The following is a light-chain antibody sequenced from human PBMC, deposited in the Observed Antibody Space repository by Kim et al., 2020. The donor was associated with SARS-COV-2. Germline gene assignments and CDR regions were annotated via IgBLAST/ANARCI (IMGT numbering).Light chain of an antibody. CDR2: GAS. CDR1: QSVSGT. J-gene: IGKJ1*01. V-gene: IGKV3-15*01. CDR3: QQYHKWPRT. Sequence: VSPGARATLACRARQSVSGTLAWYQQKPGQDPRLLIYGASTRATGIPARLSGSGSGTEFTLTISRLQSEDLALYYCQQYHKWPRTFGQGTKVHIK.